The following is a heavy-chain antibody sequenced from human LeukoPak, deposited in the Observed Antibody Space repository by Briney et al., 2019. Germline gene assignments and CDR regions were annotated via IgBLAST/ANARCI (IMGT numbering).Heavy chain of an antibody. Sequence: GGSLRLSCAASGFTFSDFWMTWVRQAPGKGLEWVANIKQDGSMTNHVESVRGRFTISRDNPKNSLYLQMNSLGVEDTAVYYCARDPASGNNPYWGQGTLVTVSS. J-gene: IGHJ4*02. CDR1: GFTFSDFW. CDR2: IKQDGSMT. V-gene: IGHV3-7*01. CDR3: ARDPASGNNPY. D-gene: IGHD1/OR15-1a*01.